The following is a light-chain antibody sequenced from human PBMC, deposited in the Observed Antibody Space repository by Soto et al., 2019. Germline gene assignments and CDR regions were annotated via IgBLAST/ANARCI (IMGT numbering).Light chain of an antibody. J-gene: IGLJ3*02. CDR3: SSYTSSSTLV. Sequence: QSALTQPASVSGSPGQSITISCTGSSSDVGAYDYVSWYQQYPGKAPKLMIYEVTSRPSGVSSRFSGSKSGNTASLTISGLQAEDEADYYCSSYTSSSTLVFGGGTKLTVL. CDR1: SSDVGAYDY. V-gene: IGLV2-14*01. CDR2: EVT.